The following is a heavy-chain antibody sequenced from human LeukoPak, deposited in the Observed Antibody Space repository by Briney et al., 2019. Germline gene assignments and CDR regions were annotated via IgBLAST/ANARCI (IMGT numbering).Heavy chain of an antibody. V-gene: IGHV4-61*02. CDR1: GDSVSSGAYY. CDR2: IYTSGST. Sequence: SQTLSLTCTVSGDSVSSGAYYWSWIRQPAGKGLEWIGRIYTSGSTNYNPSLKSRVTISVDTSKNQFSLKLSSVTAADTAVYYCAREISVSYSGSYLDYWGQGTLVTVSS. J-gene: IGHJ4*02. D-gene: IGHD1-26*01. CDR3: AREISVSYSGSYLDY.